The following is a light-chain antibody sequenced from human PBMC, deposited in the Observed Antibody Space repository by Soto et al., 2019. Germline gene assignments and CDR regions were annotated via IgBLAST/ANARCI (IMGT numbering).Light chain of an antibody. CDR2: DAS. Sequence: EIVLTQSPATLSLSPGERATLAWRASQSVSNYLAWYHQKPGQAPRLLIYDASNRTPGIPARFSGSGSGADFSLTISSLEPEDFAVYYCQQRKSRLTFGGVTKVEIK. CDR1: QSVSNY. J-gene: IGKJ4*01. CDR3: QQRKSRLT. V-gene: IGKV3-11*01.